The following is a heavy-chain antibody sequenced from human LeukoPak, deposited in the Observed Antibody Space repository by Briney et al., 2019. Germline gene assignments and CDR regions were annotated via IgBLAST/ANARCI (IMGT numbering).Heavy chain of an antibody. CDR1: GGSISSGGYY. J-gene: IGHJ4*02. V-gene: IGHV4-31*03. CDR2: IYYSGST. Sequence: NSSETLSLTCTVSGGSISSGGYYWSWIRQHPGKGLEWIGYIYYSGSTYYNPSLESRVTISVDTSKNQFSLKLSSVTAADTAVYYCARSQTSNYYGSGSWVNYFDYWGQGTLVTVSS. D-gene: IGHD3-10*01. CDR3: ARSQTSNYYGSGSWVNYFDY.